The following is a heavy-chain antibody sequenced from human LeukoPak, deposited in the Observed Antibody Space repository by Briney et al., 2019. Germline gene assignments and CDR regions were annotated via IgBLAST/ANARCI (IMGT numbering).Heavy chain of an antibody. CDR1: GDSVSSNSAT. CDR2: TYYRSKWSN. CDR3: ARFRQDAYDI. Sequence: SQTLSPTCAISGDSVSSNSATWDWIRQSPSGGLEWLGRTYYRSKWSNDYAVSVKSRITINPDTSENQFSLQLNSVTPEDTALYYCARFRQDAYDIWGLGTMVTVSS. J-gene: IGHJ3*02. V-gene: IGHV6-1*01.